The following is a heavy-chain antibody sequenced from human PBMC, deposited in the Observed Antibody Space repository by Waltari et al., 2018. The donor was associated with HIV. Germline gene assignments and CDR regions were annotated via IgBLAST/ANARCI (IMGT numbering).Heavy chain of an antibody. V-gene: IGHV1-2*04. Sequence: QLQLVQSGAELQKPGASVKISCKASGNTFSDYYIHWVRQAPGQGLEWMGWINPNSGGKKYAQKFQGWVTVTRDTPATTVYMELRSLRSEDTAIYYCATEKPYTGAFDTWGQGTLVTVSS. J-gene: IGHJ1*01. D-gene: IGHD3-3*02. CDR3: ATEKPYTGAFDT. CDR2: INPNSGGK. CDR1: GNTFSDYY.